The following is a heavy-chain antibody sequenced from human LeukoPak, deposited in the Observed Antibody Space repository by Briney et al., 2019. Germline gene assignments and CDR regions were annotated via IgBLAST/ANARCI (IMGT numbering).Heavy chain of an antibody. J-gene: IGHJ4*02. D-gene: IGHD2-2*01. CDR1: GGTFSSYA. CDR2: IIPILGIA. Sequence: SVKVSCKASGGTFSSYAITWVRQAPGQGLEWMGRIIPILGIATYAQNFQGRVTITADKSTSTAYMELSSLRSEDTAVYYCARDLVVSCSSTSCSVAPSDFWGQGTLVTVSS. V-gene: IGHV1-69*04. CDR3: ARDLVVSCSSTSCSVAPSDF.